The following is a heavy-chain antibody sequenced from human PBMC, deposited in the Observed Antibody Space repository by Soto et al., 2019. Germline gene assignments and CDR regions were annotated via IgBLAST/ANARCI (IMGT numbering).Heavy chain of an antibody. Sequence: KLRKTLSLTCTVSGGSISSYYWSWIRQPPGKGLEWIGYTYYSGSTNYNPSLKSRVTISVDTSKNQFPLKLSSVTAADTAVYYCARRRGYCSGGSCYSAPYYYYMDVWGKGTTVTVS. CDR3: ARRRGYCSGGSCYSAPYYYYMDV. D-gene: IGHD2-15*01. CDR1: GGSISSYY. J-gene: IGHJ6*03. CDR2: TYYSGST. V-gene: IGHV4-59*08.